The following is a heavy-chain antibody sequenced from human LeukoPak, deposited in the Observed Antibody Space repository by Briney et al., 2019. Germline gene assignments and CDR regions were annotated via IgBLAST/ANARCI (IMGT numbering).Heavy chain of an antibody. CDR3: ATDPHPPLTGYYRYAFDI. CDR1: GYTLTELS. J-gene: IGHJ3*02. Sequence: ASVNVSCKVSGYTLTELSMHWVRQAPGKGLEWMGGLDPEDGETIYAQKFQGRVTMTEDTSTDTAYMELSSLRSEDTAVYYCATDPHPPLTGYYRYAFDIWGQGTMVTVSS. D-gene: IGHD3-9*01. CDR2: LDPEDGET. V-gene: IGHV1-24*01.